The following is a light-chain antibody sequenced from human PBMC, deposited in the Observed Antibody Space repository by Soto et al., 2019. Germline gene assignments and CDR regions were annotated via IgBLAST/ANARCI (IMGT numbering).Light chain of an antibody. J-gene: IGLJ1*01. CDR1: TSDVGGYEY. V-gene: IGLV2-23*01. Sequence: QSALTQPRSVSGSPGQSVTISCTGTTSDVGGYEYVSWYQQYPGKAPKLLIYEGSKRPSGVSNRFSGSKSGNTASLTISGLQAEDEADYYCCSYAGSSTPFVFGTGTKLTVL. CDR3: CSYAGSSTPFV. CDR2: EGS.